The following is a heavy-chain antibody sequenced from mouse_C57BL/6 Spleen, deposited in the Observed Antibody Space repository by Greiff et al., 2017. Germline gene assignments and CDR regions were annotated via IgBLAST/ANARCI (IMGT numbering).Heavy chain of an antibody. CDR3: ARERGADWFAY. V-gene: IGHV1-4*01. CDR1: GYTFTSYT. CDR2: INPSSGYT. Sequence: VQLQQSGAELARPGASVKMSCKASGYTFTSYTMHWVKQRPGQGLEWIGYINPSSGYTKYNQKFKDKATLTADKSSSTAYMQLSSLTSEDSAVYYCARERGADWFAYWGQGTLVTVSA. J-gene: IGHJ3*01.